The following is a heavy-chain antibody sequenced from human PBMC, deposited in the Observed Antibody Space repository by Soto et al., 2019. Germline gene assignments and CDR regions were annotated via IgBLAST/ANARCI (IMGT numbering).Heavy chain of an antibody. D-gene: IGHD1-26*01. V-gene: IGHV1-18*01. J-gene: IGHJ6*02. CDR2: ISGYNGNT. CDR1: GYTFTRYG. CDR3: ALHIADFCVTSYSPMHV. Sequence: QDQLVQSGAEVKEPGASVKVSCRASGYTFTRYGISWVRQAPGQGLEWMGWISGYNGNTNYAQKVQGRVTLATDTSTITAYMELRSLRYDDTAVYRRALHIADFCVTSYSPMHVWGQGTTVTVSS.